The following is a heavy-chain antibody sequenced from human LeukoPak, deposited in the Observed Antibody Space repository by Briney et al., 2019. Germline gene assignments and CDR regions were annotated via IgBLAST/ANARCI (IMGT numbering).Heavy chain of an antibody. CDR3: ARGGVSGYFSRGPYQPFTY. V-gene: IGHV4-4*02. Sequence: SGTLSLTCAVSGGSISSSNWWSWVRQPPGKGLEWIGEIYHSGSTNYNPSLKSRVTISVDKSKNQFSLKLGSVTAADTAVYYCARGGVSGYFSRGPYQPFTYWGQGTLVTVSS. CDR2: IYHSGST. CDR1: GGSISSSNW. D-gene: IGHD3-22*01. J-gene: IGHJ4*02.